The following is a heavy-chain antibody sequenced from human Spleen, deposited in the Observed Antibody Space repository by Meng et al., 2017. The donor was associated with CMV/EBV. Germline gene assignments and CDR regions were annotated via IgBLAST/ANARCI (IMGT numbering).Heavy chain of an antibody. CDR3: ARDLYGPGSYSPPGY. CDR2: IYYSGST. CDR1: GGSISSSSYY. Sequence: ESLKISCTVSGGSISSSSYYWGWIRQPPGKGLEWIGSIYYSGSTYYNPSLKSRVTISADTSKNQFSLKLSSVTAADTAVYYCARDLYGPGSYSPPGYWGQGTLVTVSS. D-gene: IGHD3-10*01. V-gene: IGHV4-39*07. J-gene: IGHJ4*02.